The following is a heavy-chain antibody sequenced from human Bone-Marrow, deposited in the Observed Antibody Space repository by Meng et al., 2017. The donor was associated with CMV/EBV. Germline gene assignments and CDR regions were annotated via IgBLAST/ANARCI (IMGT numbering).Heavy chain of an antibody. CDR1: GGSFSGYY. D-gene: IGHD1-1*01. Sequence: SQTLSLTCAVYGGSFSGYYWSWIRQPPGKGLEWIGEINHSGSTNYNPSIKSRVTISVDTSKNQFSLKLSSVTAADTAVYFCARTTTYYYGMDVWGQGTTVTVSS. J-gene: IGHJ6*02. CDR3: ARTTTYYYGMDV. V-gene: IGHV4-34*01. CDR2: INHSGST.